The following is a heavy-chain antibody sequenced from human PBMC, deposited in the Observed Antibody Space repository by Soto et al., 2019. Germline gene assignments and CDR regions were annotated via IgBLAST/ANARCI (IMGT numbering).Heavy chain of an antibody. CDR3: ARVSGFRRAFDY. J-gene: IGHJ4*02. Sequence: SGGSLRLSCAASGFTFSSYAMHWVRQAPGKGLEWVAVISYDGSNKYYADSVKGRFTISRDNSKNTLYLQMNSLRAEDTAVYYCARVSGFRRAFDYWGQGTLVTVSS. CDR2: ISYDGSNK. CDR1: GFTFSSYA. V-gene: IGHV3-30-3*01. D-gene: IGHD6-25*01.